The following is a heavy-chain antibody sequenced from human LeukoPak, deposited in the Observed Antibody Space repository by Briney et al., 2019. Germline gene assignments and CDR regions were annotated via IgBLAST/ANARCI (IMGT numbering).Heavy chain of an antibody. CDR1: GGTFSSYA. V-gene: IGHV1-69*04. CDR3: ARIRSRYGSGSYPLNY. J-gene: IGHJ4*02. CDR2: IIPLLGIA. D-gene: IGHD3-10*01. Sequence: GASVKVSCKASGGTFSSYAISWVRQAPGQGLEWMGRIIPLLGIANYAQKFQGRVTITADKSTSTAYMELSSLRSEDTAVYYCARIRSRYGSGSYPLNYWGQGTLVTVSS.